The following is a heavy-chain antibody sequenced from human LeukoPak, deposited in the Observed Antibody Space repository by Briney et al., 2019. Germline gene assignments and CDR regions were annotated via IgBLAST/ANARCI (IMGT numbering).Heavy chain of an antibody. Sequence: ASVKVSCKASGYTFTSYAMHWVRQAPGQRLEWMGWISPNRGDTDIAQKFQGRVTMTRDRSIATFYMEGESLTSHDTAVYYCARQSACGTTNCLAPADWLDPWGQGTLVIVSS. CDR3: ARQSACGTTNCLAPADWLDP. J-gene: IGHJ5*02. D-gene: IGHD2-2*01. CDR2: ISPNRGDT. CDR1: GYTFTSYA. V-gene: IGHV1-2*02.